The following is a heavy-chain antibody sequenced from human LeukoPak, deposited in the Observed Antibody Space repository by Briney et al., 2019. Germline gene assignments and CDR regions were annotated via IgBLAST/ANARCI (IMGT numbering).Heavy chain of an antibody. D-gene: IGHD6-19*01. J-gene: IGHJ5*02. CDR2: TYSSGST. Sequence: SETLSLTCTVSGGSISDYYWSRIRQPAGKGLEWIGRTYSSGSTNYNPSLKSRVTISVDKSKNQFSLKMTSVTAADTAVYYCARMVQGYSSVWPETGNNWFDPWGQGTLVTVSS. CDR1: GGSISDYY. V-gene: IGHV4-4*07. CDR3: ARMVQGYSSVWPETGNNWFDP.